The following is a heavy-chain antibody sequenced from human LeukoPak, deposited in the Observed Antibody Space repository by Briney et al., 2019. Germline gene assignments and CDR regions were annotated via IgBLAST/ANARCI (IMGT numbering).Heavy chain of an antibody. CDR2: IHHSGTT. V-gene: IGHV4-59*08. Sequence: SSETLSLACTVSGDSVSSYFWNWIRQPPGKGLEWIGYIHHSGTTNYNPSLKSRVAISVDTSKNQFSLKLSSVTAADTAVYYCARHRLGYSYGPFDNWGQGTLVTVSS. J-gene: IGHJ4*02. CDR3: ARHRLGYSYGPFDN. CDR1: GDSVSSYF. D-gene: IGHD5-18*01.